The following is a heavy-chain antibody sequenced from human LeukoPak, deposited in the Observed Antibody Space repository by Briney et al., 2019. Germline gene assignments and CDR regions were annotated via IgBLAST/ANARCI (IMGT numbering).Heavy chain of an antibody. V-gene: IGHV4-59*08. J-gene: IGHJ4*02. CDR3: ARLPDWYFDY. Sequence: SETLSLTCTVSGGSISSYYWSRIRQPPGKGLEWIGYIYYSGSTNYNPSLKSRVTISVDTSKNQFSLKLSSVTAADTAVYYCARLPDWYFDYWGQGTLVTVSS. D-gene: IGHD2-21*01. CDR2: IYYSGST. CDR1: GGSISSYY.